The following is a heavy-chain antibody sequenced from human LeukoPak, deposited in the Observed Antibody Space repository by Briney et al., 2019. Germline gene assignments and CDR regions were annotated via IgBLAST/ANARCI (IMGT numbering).Heavy chain of an antibody. J-gene: IGHJ3*01. CDR1: GGSFSGYY. D-gene: IGHD1-1*01. V-gene: IGHV4-34*01. CDR3: AREYNHS. Sequence: PSETLSLTCAVYGGSFSGYYWSWIRQPPGKGLEWIGEINHSGSTNYDPSLKSRVTISVDTSKNQFSLKLSSVTAADTAVYYCAREYNHSWGQGTVVTVSS. CDR2: INHSGST.